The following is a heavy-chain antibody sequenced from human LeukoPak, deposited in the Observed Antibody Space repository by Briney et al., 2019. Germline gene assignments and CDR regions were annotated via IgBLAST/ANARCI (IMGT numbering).Heavy chain of an antibody. CDR1: GGSLTNYF. CDR2: IHSSGST. D-gene: IGHD3-22*01. V-gene: IGHV4-59*12. CDR3: ARGFEGYYDSSGYFDY. J-gene: IGHJ4*02. Sequence: SETLSLTCTVSGGSLTNYFWSWIRQPPGTGLEWIGYIHSSGSTNYNPSFKSRVTISVDTSKNQFSLKLSSVTAADTAVYYCARGFEGYYDSSGYFDYWGQGTLVTVSS.